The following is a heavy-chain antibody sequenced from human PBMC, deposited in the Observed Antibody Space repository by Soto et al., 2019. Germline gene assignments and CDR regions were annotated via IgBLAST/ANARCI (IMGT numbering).Heavy chain of an antibody. J-gene: IGHJ3*02. V-gene: IGHV1-18*01. CDR3: ATTPRLSGYTYAFDI. Sequence: ASVKVSCKASGYTFTSYGISWVRQAPGQGLEWMGWISAYNGNTNYAQKLQGRVTMTTDTSTSTAYMELRSLRPDDTAVYYCATTPRLSGYTYAFDIWGQGTMVTVSS. CDR2: ISAYNGNT. CDR1: GYTFTSYG. D-gene: IGHD3-22*01.